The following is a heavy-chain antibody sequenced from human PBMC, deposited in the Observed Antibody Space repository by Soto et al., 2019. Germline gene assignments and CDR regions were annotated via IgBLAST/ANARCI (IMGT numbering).Heavy chain of an antibody. CDR3: ATGGIYYEA. V-gene: IGHV3-11*01. CDR1: GFAFRHNY. Sequence: QVHLVESGGGLVKPGGSLRLSCTVSGFAFRHNYLTWIRQAPGKGLEWLSCISTSGSPAYYADSVKGRFTISTDNAKKTLYLQMDSLRAEDTGVYYCATGGIYYEAWGQGTLVTVSS. J-gene: IGHJ5*02. CDR2: ISTSGSPA. D-gene: IGHD1-26*01.